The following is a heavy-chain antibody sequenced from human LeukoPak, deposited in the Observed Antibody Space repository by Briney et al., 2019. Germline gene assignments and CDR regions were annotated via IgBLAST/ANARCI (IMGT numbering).Heavy chain of an antibody. CDR1: GGSISSITYY. Sequence: SETLSLTCTVSGGSISSITYYWSWIRQPPGKGLEWIGEINHSGSTNYNPSLKSRVTISVDTSKNQFSLKLSSVTAADTAVYYCARARRGYYDILTGYYPGGYFDYWGQGTLVTVSS. V-gene: IGHV4-39*07. CDR3: ARARRGYYDILTGYYPGGYFDY. CDR2: INHSGST. D-gene: IGHD3-9*01. J-gene: IGHJ4*02.